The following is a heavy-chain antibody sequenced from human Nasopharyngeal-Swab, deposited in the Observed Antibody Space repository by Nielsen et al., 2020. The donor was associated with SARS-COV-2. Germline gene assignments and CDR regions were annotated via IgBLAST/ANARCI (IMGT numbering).Heavy chain of an antibody. CDR3: ARGEPYYDSSGYYLGVYAFDI. J-gene: IGHJ3*02. CDR2: IYYSGST. D-gene: IGHD3-22*01. Sequence: WIRQPPGKGLEWIGSIYYSGSTYYNPSLKSRVTLSVDTSKNQFSLKLSSVTAADTAVYYCARGEPYYDSSGYYLGVYAFDIWGQGTMVTVSS. V-gene: IGHV4-39*07.